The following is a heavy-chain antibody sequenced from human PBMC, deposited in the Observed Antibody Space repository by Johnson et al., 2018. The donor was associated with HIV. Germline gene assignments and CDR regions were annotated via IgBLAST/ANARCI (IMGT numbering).Heavy chain of an antibody. CDR3: VSVVRMPFSRDGKWFDI. Sequence: MLLVESGGGLVQPGGSLRLSCAASGFPFHSYWMSWVRQAPGKGLEWVASIKQDGTETSYVDSVKGRFTISRDNAKNSLFLQLNSLRVGHTVHYYCVSVVRMPFSRDGKWFDIWGQGTLVSDS. D-gene: IGHD2-21*01. J-gene: IGHJ3*02. CDR2: IKQDGTET. V-gene: IGHV3-7*01. CDR1: GFPFHSYW.